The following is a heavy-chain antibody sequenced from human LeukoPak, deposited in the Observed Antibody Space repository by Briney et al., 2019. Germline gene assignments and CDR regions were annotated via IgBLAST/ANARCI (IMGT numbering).Heavy chain of an antibody. D-gene: IGHD3-3*01. Sequence: TSETLSLTCTVSDGSSISSSWNWIRQPPGKGLEWIGYIYYSGSTNYNPSLKSRVTISVDTSKNHFSLKLSSVTAADTAVYYCARAGQGDFWSGLRYFDYWGQGTLVTVSS. CDR2: IYYSGST. CDR1: DGSSISSS. J-gene: IGHJ4*02. V-gene: IGHV4-59*01. CDR3: ARAGQGDFWSGLRYFDY.